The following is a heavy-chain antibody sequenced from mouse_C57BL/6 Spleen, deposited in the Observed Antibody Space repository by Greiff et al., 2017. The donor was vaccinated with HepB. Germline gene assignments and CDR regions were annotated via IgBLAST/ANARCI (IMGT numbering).Heavy chain of an antibody. J-gene: IGHJ2*01. CDR3: ALKEVTTVVAPFDY. D-gene: IGHD1-1*01. CDR1: GYAFSSSW. Sequence: QVQLQQSGPELVKPGASVKISCKASGYAFSSSWMNWVKQRPGKGLEWIGRIYPGDGDTNYNGKFKGKATLTADNSSSTAYMQLSSLTSEDSAVYFCALKEVTTVVAPFDYWGQGTTLTVSS. CDR2: IYPGDGDT. V-gene: IGHV1-82*01.